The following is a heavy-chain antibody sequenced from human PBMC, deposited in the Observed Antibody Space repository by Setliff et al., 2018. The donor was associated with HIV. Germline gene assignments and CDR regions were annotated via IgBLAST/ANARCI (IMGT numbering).Heavy chain of an antibody. CDR1: GYSISSGYY. CDR2: IFTTGST. D-gene: IGHD2-2*01. Sequence: SETLSLTCVVSGYSISSGYYWGWIRQPAGKGLEWIGHIFTTGSTNYNPSLKSRVTISVDTSKNQFSLKLSSVTAADTAVYYCARSPRGDYCSSTSCSYDYWGQGTLVTVSS. CDR3: ARSPRGDYCSSTSCSYDY. V-gene: IGHV4-4*07. J-gene: IGHJ4*02.